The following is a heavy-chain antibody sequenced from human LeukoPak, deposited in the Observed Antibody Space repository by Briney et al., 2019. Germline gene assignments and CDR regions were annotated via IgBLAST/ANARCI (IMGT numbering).Heavy chain of an antibody. CDR2: INTNTGNP. Sequence: ASVKVSCKASGYTFTSYYMHWARQAPGQGLEWMGWINTNTGNPTYAQGFTGRFVFSLDTSVSTAYLQISSLKAEDTAVYYCARVVSSSWYGDYFDYWGQGTLVTVSS. CDR3: ARVVSSSWYGDYFDY. J-gene: IGHJ4*02. D-gene: IGHD6-13*01. CDR1: GYTFTSYY. V-gene: IGHV7-4-1*02.